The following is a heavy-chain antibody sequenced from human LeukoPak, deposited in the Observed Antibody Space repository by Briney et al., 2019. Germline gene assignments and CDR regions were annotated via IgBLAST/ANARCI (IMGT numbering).Heavy chain of an antibody. CDR3: ARRGSGYFFDY. Sequence: SETLSLTCAVSGYSISSGYYWGWIRQPPGKGLEWIGSIYHSGSTYYNPSLKSRVTISVDTSKNQFSLNLSSVTAADTAVYYCARRGSGYFFDYWGQGTLVTVSS. J-gene: IGHJ4*02. CDR2: IYHSGST. V-gene: IGHV4-38-2*01. CDR1: GYSISSGYY. D-gene: IGHD3-22*01.